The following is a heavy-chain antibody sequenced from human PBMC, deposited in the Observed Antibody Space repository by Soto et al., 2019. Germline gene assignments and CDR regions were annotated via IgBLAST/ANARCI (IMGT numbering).Heavy chain of an antibody. D-gene: IGHD1-7*01. CDR3: ASEGITGTTAYYYGMDV. J-gene: IGHJ6*02. V-gene: IGHV1-8*01. CDR1: GYTFTSYD. Sequence: GASVKVSCKXSGYTFTSYDINWVRQATGQGLEWMGWMNPNSGNTGYAQKFQGRVTMTRNTSISTAYMELSSLRSEDTAVYYCASEGITGTTAYYYGMDVWGQGTTVTVS. CDR2: MNPNSGNT.